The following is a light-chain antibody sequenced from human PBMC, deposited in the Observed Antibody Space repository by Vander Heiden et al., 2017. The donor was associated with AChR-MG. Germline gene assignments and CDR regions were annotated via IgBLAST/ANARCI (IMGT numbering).Light chain of an antibody. J-gene: IGLJ1*01. V-gene: IGLV1-40*01. CDR2: GNA. CDR3: QSYDSNFYV. Sequence: QSVLTQPLSVSGAPGQRVTISCTGTSCNMGAGNDVHWYQQVPGRAPKLLIYGNANRPPGVPDRFSASKSGTSASLAITGLQAEDEAHYYCQSYDSNFYVFGPGTKVTVL. CDR1: SCNMGAGND.